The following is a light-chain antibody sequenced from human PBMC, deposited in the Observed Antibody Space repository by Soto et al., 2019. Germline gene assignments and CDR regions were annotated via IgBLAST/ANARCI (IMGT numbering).Light chain of an antibody. CDR1: GSDLGSNS. V-gene: IGLV1-51*01. CDR3: GTWESYLSVGV. J-gene: IGLJ2*01. CDR2: DND. Sequence: QSALTQPPSVSAAPGQTVTISCSGRGSDLGSNSVSWYQQVPGTAPKLLLYDNDKRPSGMPDRFFGSKSGTSATLGIAGLQTADEADYYCGTWESYLSVGVFGGGTKLTVL.